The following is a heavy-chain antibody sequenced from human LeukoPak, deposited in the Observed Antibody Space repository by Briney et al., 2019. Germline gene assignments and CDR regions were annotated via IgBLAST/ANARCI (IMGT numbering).Heavy chain of an antibody. D-gene: IGHD4-17*01. Sequence: GGSLRLSCSASAFTFSSYEMNWVRQAPGKGLEWVASISASGGGTYYADAVRGRFTISKDNSKSTLYLQMNSLRAEDTAVYYCAKPLSAVTSGCWGQGTLVTVSS. CDR2: ISASGGGT. J-gene: IGHJ4*02. CDR3: AKPLSAVTSGC. V-gene: IGHV3-23*01. CDR1: AFTFSSYE.